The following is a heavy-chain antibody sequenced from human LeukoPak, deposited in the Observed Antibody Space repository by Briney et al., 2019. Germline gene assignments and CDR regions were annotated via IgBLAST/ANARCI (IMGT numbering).Heavy chain of an antibody. Sequence: GGSLRLSCAASAFTFSDYWMTWVRQAPGKGLEWVSGINWNGGSTGYADSVKGRFTISRDNAKNSLYLQMNSLRAEDTALYYCARDPYDSSGYRTYYFDYWGQGTLVTVSS. J-gene: IGHJ4*02. CDR3: ARDPYDSSGYRTYYFDY. CDR2: INWNGGST. D-gene: IGHD3-22*01. CDR1: AFTFSDYW. V-gene: IGHV3-20*04.